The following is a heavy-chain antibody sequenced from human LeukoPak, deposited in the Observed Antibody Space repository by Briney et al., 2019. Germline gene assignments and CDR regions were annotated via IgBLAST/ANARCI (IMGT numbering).Heavy chain of an antibody. J-gene: IGHJ6*03. CDR3: TRQTLDYCYMDV. V-gene: IGHV3-73*01. CDR2: IRSKANSYAT. CDR1: GFTFSGSA. Sequence: GGSLRLSCAASGFTFSGSAMHWVRQASGKGLEWVGRIRSKANSYATAYVASVKGRFTISRDDSKNTAYLQMNSLKTEDTAVYYCTRQTLDYCYMDVWGKGTTVTVSS.